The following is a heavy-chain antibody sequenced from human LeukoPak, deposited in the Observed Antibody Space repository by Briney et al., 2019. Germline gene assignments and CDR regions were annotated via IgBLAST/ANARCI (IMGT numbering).Heavy chain of an antibody. Sequence: ASVKVSCKASGYTFTSYAMHWVRQAPGQRLEWMGWINAGNGNTKYSQKFQGRVTITRDTSASTAYMELSSLRSEDTAVYYCARVGVIQLYWFDPWGQGTLVTVSS. J-gene: IGHJ5*02. CDR2: INAGNGNT. CDR1: GYTFTSYA. V-gene: IGHV1-3*01. CDR3: ARVGVIQLYWFDP. D-gene: IGHD5-18*01.